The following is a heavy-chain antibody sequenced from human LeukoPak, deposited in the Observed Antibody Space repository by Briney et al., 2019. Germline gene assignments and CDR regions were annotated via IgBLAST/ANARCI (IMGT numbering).Heavy chain of an antibody. V-gene: IGHV3-64D*06. J-gene: IGHJ4*02. D-gene: IGHD6-13*01. CDR2: ISSNGGYT. CDR3: VKPSYNNNWYVGYFFDY. Sequence: GRSLRLSCAASGFPFSNYAMHWVGQAPGKGLQFVSVISSNGGYTYYADSVKGRFTISRDNCKNTLYLQMSSLRPDDTAVYYCVKPSYNNNWYVGYFFDYWGQGTLVTVSP. CDR1: GFPFSNYA.